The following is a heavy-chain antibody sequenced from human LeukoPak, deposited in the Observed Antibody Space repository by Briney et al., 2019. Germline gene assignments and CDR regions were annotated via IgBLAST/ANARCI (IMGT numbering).Heavy chain of an antibody. J-gene: IGHJ5*02. Sequence: ASVKVSCKASGYTFTSYGISWVRQAPGQGLEWMGWISAYNGNTNYAQKLQGRVTMTTDTSTSTAYMELRSLRSEDTAVYYCASRQQQLYNWFDPWGQGTLVTVSS. D-gene: IGHD6-13*01. CDR2: ISAYNGNT. V-gene: IGHV1-18*01. CDR3: ASRQQQLYNWFDP. CDR1: GYTFTSYG.